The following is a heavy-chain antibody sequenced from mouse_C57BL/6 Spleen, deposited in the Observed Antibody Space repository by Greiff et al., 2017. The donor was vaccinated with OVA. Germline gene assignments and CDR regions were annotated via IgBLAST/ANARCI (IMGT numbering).Heavy chain of an antibody. CDR3: ARDGYSFAY. V-gene: IGHV1-64*01. D-gene: IGHD2-3*01. J-gene: IGHJ3*01. CDR1: GYPFPSYW. Sequence: QVQLQQPGVERLKPGASVKLPSKASGYPFPSYWMPWVKQRPGQGLEWIGMIHPNSGSTNYNEKFKSKATLTVDKSSSTAYMQLSSLTSEDSAVYYCARDGYSFAYWGQGTLVTVSA. CDR2: IHPNSGST.